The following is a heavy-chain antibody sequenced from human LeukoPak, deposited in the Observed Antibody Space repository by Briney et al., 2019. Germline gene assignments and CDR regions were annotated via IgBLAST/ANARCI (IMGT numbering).Heavy chain of an antibody. D-gene: IGHD3-3*01. CDR2: IYDSGNT. CDR1: GGSISGYY. Sequence: SETLSLTCAVSGGSISGYYWSWIRQPPGKGLEWIGYIYDSGNTNYNPSLKSRVTISVDTSKNQFSLKLNSVTAADTAVYYCARVGGTNFYYYGLDVWGQGTTVTVSS. V-gene: IGHV4-59*01. J-gene: IGHJ6*02. CDR3: ARVGGTNFYYYGLDV.